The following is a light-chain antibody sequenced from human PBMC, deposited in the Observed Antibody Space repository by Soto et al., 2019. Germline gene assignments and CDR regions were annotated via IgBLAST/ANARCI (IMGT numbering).Light chain of an antibody. J-gene: IGLJ1*01. V-gene: IGLV2-8*01. CDR1: SXDVGAYGY. CDR2: EIN. CDR3: SSFAGSNNFPYV. Sequence: QSVLTQPPSASGSPGQSVTISCTGTSXDVGAYGYVSWYQQHPGKAPKLMIYEINKRPSGVPDRFSGSKSGNTASLTVSGLQAEDEADYYCSSFAGSNNFPYVFGTGTKFTVL.